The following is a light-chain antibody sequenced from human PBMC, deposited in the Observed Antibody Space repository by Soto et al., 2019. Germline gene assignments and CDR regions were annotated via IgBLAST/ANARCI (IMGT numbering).Light chain of an antibody. CDR1: SSNIGAGYD. J-gene: IGLJ2*01. CDR2: GKT. V-gene: IGLV1-40*01. Sequence: QSVLTQPPSVSGAPGQSVTISCTGSSSNIGAGYDVHWYQQLPRTAPKLVFNGKTNRPSGVPDRFSGSKSGTSASLAITGLQAEDEADYYCQSYDSSLSDVVFGGGTKVTVL. CDR3: QSYDSSLSDVV.